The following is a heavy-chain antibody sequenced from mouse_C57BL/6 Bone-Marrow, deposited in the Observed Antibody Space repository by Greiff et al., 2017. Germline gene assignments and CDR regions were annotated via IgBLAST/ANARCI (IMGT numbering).Heavy chain of an antibody. D-gene: IGHD1-1*01. Sequence: VQLQQSGAELVRPGASVKLSCTASGFNIKDDYMHWVKQRPEQGLEWIGWIDPENGDTAYASKFQGKATITADTSSNTAYLQLSSLTSEDTAVYYCTTNYGSDYWGQGTTLTVSS. CDR3: TTNYGSDY. V-gene: IGHV14-4*01. CDR2: IDPENGDT. CDR1: GFNIKDDY. J-gene: IGHJ2*01.